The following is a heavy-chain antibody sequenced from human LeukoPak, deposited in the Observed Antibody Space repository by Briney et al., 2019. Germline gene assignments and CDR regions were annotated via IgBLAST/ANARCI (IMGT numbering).Heavy chain of an antibody. CDR2: ISGYNGKT. D-gene: IGHD3-16*02. CDR1: GYTFNTYG. CDR3: ATGQDYVWGSYPL. Sequence: ASVKVSCKASGYTFNTYGITWVRQAPGQGLEWMGWISGYNGKTKYAQKLQDRVTMTEDTSTDTAYMELSSLRSEDTAVYYCATGQDYVWGSYPLWGQGTLVTVSS. J-gene: IGHJ4*02. V-gene: IGHV1-18*01.